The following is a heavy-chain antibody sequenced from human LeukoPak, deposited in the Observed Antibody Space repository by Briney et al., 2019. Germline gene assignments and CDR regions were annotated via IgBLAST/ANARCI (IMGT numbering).Heavy chain of an antibody. J-gene: IGHJ5*02. CDR3: ARDPTESCTGGVCYNWFDP. CDR1: GFTFSSYS. Sequence: PGGSLRLSCAASGFTFSSYSMNWVRQAPGKGLEWVSSISSSSSYIYYADSVKGRFTISRDNAKNSLYLQMNSLRAEDTAVYYCARDPTESCTGGVCYNWFDPWGQETLVTVSS. D-gene: IGHD2-8*02. V-gene: IGHV3-21*01. CDR2: ISSSSSYI.